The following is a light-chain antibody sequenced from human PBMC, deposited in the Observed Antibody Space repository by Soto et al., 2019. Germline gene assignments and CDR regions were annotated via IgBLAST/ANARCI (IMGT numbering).Light chain of an antibody. V-gene: IGKV2-30*01. CDR2: MVS. CDR1: QSLVNSDGNTY. CDR3: MQSRHWPFT. Sequence: EVVMTQSPLSLPVTLGQPASISCRSSQSLVNSDGNTYLNWFQQRPGQSPRRLVYMVSKRDSGVPDRFSGSGSGTDFTLKISRVEAEDVGVYYCMQSRHWPFTLGPGTKVDLK. J-gene: IGKJ3*01.